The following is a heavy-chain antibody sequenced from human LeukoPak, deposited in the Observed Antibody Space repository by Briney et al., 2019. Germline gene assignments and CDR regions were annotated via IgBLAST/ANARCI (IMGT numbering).Heavy chain of an antibody. D-gene: IGHD3-22*01. V-gene: IGHV4-39*01. CDR2: IYYSGST. CDR1: GGSISSSSYW. CDR3: ARNYYESSGYYPWNFDY. Sequence: SETLSLTCTVPGGSISSSSYWWGWIRQPPGKGLEWIANIYYSGSTHYNPSLKSRVTISIEKSKNQFSLKLSSVTAADTAVYYCARNYYESSGYYPWNFDYWGQGTLVTVSS. J-gene: IGHJ4*02.